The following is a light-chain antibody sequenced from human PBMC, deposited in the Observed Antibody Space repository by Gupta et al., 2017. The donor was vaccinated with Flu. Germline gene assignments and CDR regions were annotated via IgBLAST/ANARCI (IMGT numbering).Light chain of an antibody. CDR1: QSVDSN. J-gene: IGKJ4*01. CDR2: CAS. CDR3: QQNNDWPLT. Sequence: EIVMTQSPATLSVSPRESATLYCRASQSVDSNLAWYQQKPGQAPRLLIYCASTRASGLPARFSGSGSGTEFTLTISSLQSEDFAVYYCQQNNDWPLTFGGGTKVEI. V-gene: IGKV3-15*01.